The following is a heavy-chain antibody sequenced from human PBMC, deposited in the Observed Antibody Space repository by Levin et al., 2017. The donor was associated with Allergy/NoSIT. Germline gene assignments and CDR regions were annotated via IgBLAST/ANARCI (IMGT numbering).Heavy chain of an antibody. J-gene: IGHJ4*02. V-gene: IGHV3-48*03. Sequence: GESLKISCAASGFTFSDYTMNWVRQAPGKGLEWVSNIRTTEGTMFYADSVKGRFTLSRDDAKSSLYLEMNSLRVEDTAIYYCVRDKDWAFDYWGQGTLVSVSS. CDR3: VRDKDWAFDY. CDR1: GFTFSDYT. CDR2: IRTTEGTM. D-gene: IGHD3-9*01.